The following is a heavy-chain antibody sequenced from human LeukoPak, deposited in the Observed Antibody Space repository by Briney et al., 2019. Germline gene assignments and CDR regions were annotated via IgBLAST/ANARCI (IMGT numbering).Heavy chain of an antibody. CDR3: ARYASGSYTHDY. V-gene: IGHV1-18*04. Sequence: GASQMARYQASGYTFSIYGIRWVRQAPPRELEGMGWISAYNGNTNYAPKLQGRVAMTTDTSTSTAYMELRSLRSDDTAVYYCARYASGSYTHDYWGQGTLVTVSS. CDR1: GYTFSIYG. J-gene: IGHJ4*02. D-gene: IGHD1-26*01. CDR2: ISAYNGNT.